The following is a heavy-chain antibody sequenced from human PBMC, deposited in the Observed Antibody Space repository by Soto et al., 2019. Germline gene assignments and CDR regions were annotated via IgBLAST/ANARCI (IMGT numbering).Heavy chain of an antibody. Sequence: QVQLVQSGAEVKKPGASVKVSCRASGYTFTSYGISWVRQAPGQGLEWMGWISAYNGNTNYAQKLQGRVTMTTDTSTSTADRELRSLRSDDTAVYYCARGDYGTIKWYYGMDVWGQGTTVTVSS. J-gene: IGHJ6*02. CDR1: GYTFTSYG. CDR3: ARGDYGTIKWYYGMDV. V-gene: IGHV1-18*04. D-gene: IGHD4-17*01. CDR2: ISAYNGNT.